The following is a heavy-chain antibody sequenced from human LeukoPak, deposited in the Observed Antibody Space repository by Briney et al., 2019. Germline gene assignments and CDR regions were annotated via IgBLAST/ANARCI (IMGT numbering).Heavy chain of an antibody. Sequence: GGSLRLSCTASGISFSSYAMHWVRQAPGKGLEWVAVIWSDGDTKYYADSVKGRFAISSDIPNNTLYLQMNSLRAEDTAIYYCARGFYGTGNYYTVYGMDVWGQGTTVTVSS. D-gene: IGHD3-3*01. J-gene: IGHJ6*02. CDR3: ARGFYGTGNYYTVYGMDV. CDR2: IWSDGDTK. CDR1: GISFSSYA. V-gene: IGHV3-33*01.